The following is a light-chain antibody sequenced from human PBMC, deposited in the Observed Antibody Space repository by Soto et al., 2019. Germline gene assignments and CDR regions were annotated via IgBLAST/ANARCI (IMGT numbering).Light chain of an antibody. CDR1: QSISSW. CDR2: DAS. J-gene: IGKJ1*01. Sequence: DIQMTQSPSTLSASVGDRVTITCRASQSISSWLAWYQQKPGKAPKLLIYDASSLESGVPSRFSGSGSGTEFTLTISSLLPDDFATYYCQQYNSYGTFGHGTKVDIK. CDR3: QQYNSYGT. V-gene: IGKV1-5*01.